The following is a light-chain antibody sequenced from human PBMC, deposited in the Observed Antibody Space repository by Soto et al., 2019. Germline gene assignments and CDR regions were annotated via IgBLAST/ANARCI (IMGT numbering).Light chain of an antibody. CDR3: ASRDDSLNGWV. Sequence: QSVLTQPPSASGTPGQRVAISCSGSSSDIGSNTVNWYQHLPGTAPQLLMYSDNQRPSGVPDRFSGSKSGTSASLAISGLQSEDEGDYYCASRDDSLNGWVFGGGTKLNVL. CDR1: SSDIGSNT. V-gene: IGLV1-44*01. CDR2: SDN. J-gene: IGLJ3*02.